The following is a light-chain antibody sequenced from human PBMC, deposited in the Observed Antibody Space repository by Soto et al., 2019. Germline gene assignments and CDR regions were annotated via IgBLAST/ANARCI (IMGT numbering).Light chain of an antibody. CDR1: SSDVAFYNH. V-gene: IGLV2-23*02. Sequence: QSVLTQPASVSGSPGQSITISCTGTSSDVAFYNHVSRYQQHPGKAPKLLIYEVNNRPSGVSHRFSGSKSGNTASLTISGLQAGDEADYYCCSYAGSVDHYVFGTGTKVTVL. CDR3: CSYAGSVDHYV. CDR2: EVN. J-gene: IGLJ1*01.